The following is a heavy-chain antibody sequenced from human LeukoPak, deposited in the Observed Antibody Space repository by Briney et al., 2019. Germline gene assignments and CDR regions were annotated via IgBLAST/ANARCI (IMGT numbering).Heavy chain of an antibody. V-gene: IGHV3-21*01. J-gene: IGHJ4*02. Sequence: GGSLRLSCAASGFTFSSYSMNWVRQAAGKGLEWVSSISSSSSYIYYADSVKGRFTISRDNAKNSLYLQMNSLRAEDTAVYYCARDSRGVRGAPDYWGQGTLVTVSS. CDR2: ISSSSSYI. CDR1: GFTFSSYS. D-gene: IGHD3-10*01. CDR3: ARDSRGVRGAPDY.